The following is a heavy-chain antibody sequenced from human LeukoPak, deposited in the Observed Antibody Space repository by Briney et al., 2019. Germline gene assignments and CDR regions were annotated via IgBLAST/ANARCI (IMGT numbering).Heavy chain of an antibody. CDR1: GGSISSSSYY. CDR2: IYYSGST. Sequence: PSETLSLTCTVSGGSISSSSYYWGWIRQPPGKGLEWIGSIYYSGSTYYNPSLKSRVTISVDTSKNQFSLKLSSVTAADTAVYYCARDRGSGYLYFDYWGQGTLVTVSS. D-gene: IGHD3-22*01. J-gene: IGHJ4*02. V-gene: IGHV4-39*02. CDR3: ARDRGSGYLYFDY.